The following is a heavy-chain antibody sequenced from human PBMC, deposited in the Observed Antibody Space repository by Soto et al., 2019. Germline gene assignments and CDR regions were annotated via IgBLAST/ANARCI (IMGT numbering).Heavy chain of an antibody. CDR1: GFTFISYS. CDR2: ISSSSSYI. V-gene: IGHV3-21*04. Sequence: GGSLRLSCAASGFTFISYSMNWVRQAPGKGLEWVSSISSSSSYIYYADAVKGRFTSSRDNAKNSLYLQMNRLRAQDTAVYSSARRVLTVDTALYYYYYYGMAVWGQGTTVTVSS. J-gene: IGHJ6*02. D-gene: IGHD5-18*01. CDR3: ARRVLTVDTALYYYYYYGMAV.